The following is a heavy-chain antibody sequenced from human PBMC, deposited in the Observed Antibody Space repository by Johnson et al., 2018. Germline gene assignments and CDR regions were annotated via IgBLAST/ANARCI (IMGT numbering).Heavy chain of an antibody. V-gene: IGHV3-20*04. D-gene: IGHD2-21*02. CDR3: AKEVSYKYYCGGDCPDAFDI. CDR1: GFTFDDYG. J-gene: IGHJ3*02. Sequence: VQLVESGGGVVRPGGSLRLSCAASGFTFDDYGMSWVRQAPGKGLEWVSAINWTGGSTGYADSVKGRFTISRDNSKNTLYMQMNSLRAEETAVYYCAKEVSYKYYCGGDCPDAFDIWGQGTMVTVSS. CDR2: INWTGGST.